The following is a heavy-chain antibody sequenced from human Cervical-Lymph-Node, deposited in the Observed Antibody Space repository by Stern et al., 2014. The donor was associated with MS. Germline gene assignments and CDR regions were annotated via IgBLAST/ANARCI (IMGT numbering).Heavy chain of an antibody. J-gene: IGHJ5*02. V-gene: IGHV4-61*02. CDR1: GGSISSSGYY. D-gene: IGHD1-26*01. CDR2: IHDSGST. CDR3: ATTRWDLFTWNWFDP. Sequence: VQLVESGPGLVKPSQTLSLTCTVSGGSISSSGYYWSWIRQPADKGLEWIGRIHDSGSTYYNPSLKSRVTISMATAKHQLSLKMPSVTAADTAVYYCATTRWDLFTWNWFDPWGQGTLVTVSS.